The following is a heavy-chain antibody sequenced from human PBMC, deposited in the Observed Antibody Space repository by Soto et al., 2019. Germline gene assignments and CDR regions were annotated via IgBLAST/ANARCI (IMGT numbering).Heavy chain of an antibody. CDR3: ARGSLNRSITMGRGVIPGWFNDY. V-gene: IGHV4-34*01. J-gene: IGHJ4*02. D-gene: IGHD3-10*01. CDR1: GGSIIGYY. CDR2: INHSGST. Sequence: SETLSLTCAVYGGSIIGYYWSWISQPPGKGLEWIGEINHSGSTNYNPSLKSRVTISVDTSKNQFSLKLSSVTAADTAVYYCARGSLNRSITMGRGVIPGWFNDYWGQGTLVTVS.